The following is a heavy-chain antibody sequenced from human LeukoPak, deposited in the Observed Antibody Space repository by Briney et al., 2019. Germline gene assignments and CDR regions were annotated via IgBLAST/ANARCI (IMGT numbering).Heavy chain of an antibody. CDR3: ARLGLVATFPYYYYYGMDV. CDR1: GGSFSGYY. CDR2: INHSGST. Sequence: SETLSLTCAVYGGSFSGYYWSWIRQPPGKGLEWTGEINHSGSTNYNPSLKSRVTISVDTSKNQFSLKLSSVTAADTAVYYCARLGLVATFPYYYYYGMDVWGQGTTVTVSS. J-gene: IGHJ6*02. V-gene: IGHV4-34*01. D-gene: IGHD5-12*01.